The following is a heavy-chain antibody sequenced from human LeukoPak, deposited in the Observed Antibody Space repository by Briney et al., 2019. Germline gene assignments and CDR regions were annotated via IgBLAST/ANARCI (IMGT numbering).Heavy chain of an antibody. J-gene: IGHJ4*02. CDR2: ISGSGGST. D-gene: IGHD6-13*01. Sequence: GGSLRLSCAASGFTFSIYAMSWVRQAPGKGLEWVSAISGSGGSTYYADSVKGRFTISRDNSKNTLYLQMNSLRAEDTAVYYCAKAGASSSWLFDYWGQGTLVTVSS. V-gene: IGHV3-23*01. CDR1: GFTFSIYA. CDR3: AKAGASSSWLFDY.